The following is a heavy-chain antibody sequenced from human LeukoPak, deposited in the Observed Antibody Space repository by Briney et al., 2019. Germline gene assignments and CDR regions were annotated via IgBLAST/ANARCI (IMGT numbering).Heavy chain of an antibody. V-gene: IGHV1-46*01. CDR1: GYTFTSYY. D-gene: IGHD2-15*01. CDR2: INPSGGST. Sequence: ASVKVSCKASGYTFTSYYMHWVRQAPGQGLEWMGIINPSGGSTSYAQKFQGRVTMTRDTSTSTVYMELSSLRSEDTAVYYCARGSARYCSGGSCYSNYWGQGTLVTVSS. CDR3: ARGSARYCSGGSCYSNY. J-gene: IGHJ4*02.